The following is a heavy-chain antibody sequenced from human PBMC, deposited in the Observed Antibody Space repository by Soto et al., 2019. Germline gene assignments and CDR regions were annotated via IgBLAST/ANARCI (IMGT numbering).Heavy chain of an antibody. CDR3: AHRSYGFDY. CDR1: GFSLSTSGVG. J-gene: IGHJ4*02. D-gene: IGHD4-17*01. V-gene: IGHV2-5*02. CDR2: IYWDDDK. Sequence: QITLKESGPTLVKPTQTLTLTCTFSGFSLSTSGVGVGWIRQPPGKALEWLALIYWDDDKRYSTSLKSGLTSTKDNAKSQVFLTMTSMDPVDTATYYCAHRSYGFDYWGQGSLVTVSS.